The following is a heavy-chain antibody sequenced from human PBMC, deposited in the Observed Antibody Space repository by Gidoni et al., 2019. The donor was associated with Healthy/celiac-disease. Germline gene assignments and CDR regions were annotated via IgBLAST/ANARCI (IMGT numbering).Heavy chain of an antibody. CDR2: ISSSSSYI. V-gene: IGHV3-21*01. CDR3: ARDPTSGWTFDY. J-gene: IGHJ4*02. D-gene: IGHD6-19*01. Sequence: EVQLVESGGGLVKPGGSLRLSCAASGFTFSSYSMNWVRQASRKGLEWVSSISSSSSYIYYADAVKCRFTISRDNAKNSLYLQMNSLRAEETAVYYCARDPTSGWTFDYWGQGTLVTVSS. CDR1: GFTFSSYS.